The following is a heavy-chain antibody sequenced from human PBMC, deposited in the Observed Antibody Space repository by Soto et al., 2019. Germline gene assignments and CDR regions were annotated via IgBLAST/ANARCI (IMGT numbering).Heavy chain of an antibody. CDR3: ARGGLGATITFRFGY. J-gene: IGHJ4*02. V-gene: IGHV3-48*01. D-gene: IGHD5-12*01. Sequence: EVQLVESGGGLVQPGGSLRLSCAASGFTFSSYSMNWVRQAPGKGLERVSYISSSSSTIYYADSVKGRFTISRDNAKNSLYLQMNSLRAEDTAVYYCARGGLGATITFRFGYWGQGTLVTVSS. CDR1: GFTFSSYS. CDR2: ISSSSSTI.